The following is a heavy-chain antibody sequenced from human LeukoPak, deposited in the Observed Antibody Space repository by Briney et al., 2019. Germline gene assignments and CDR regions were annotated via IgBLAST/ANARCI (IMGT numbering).Heavy chain of an antibody. CDR1: GFTFSDYY. D-gene: IGHD3-22*01. CDR3: AYDSSGMRAFDI. CDR2: ISSSGSTI. J-gene: IGHJ3*02. V-gene: IGHV3-11*01. Sequence: GGSLRLSCAASGFTFSDYYMSWIRQAPGKGLEWFSYISSSGSTIYYADSVKGRFTISRDNAKNSLYLQMNSLRAEDTAVYYCAYDSSGMRAFDIWGQGTVVTVSS.